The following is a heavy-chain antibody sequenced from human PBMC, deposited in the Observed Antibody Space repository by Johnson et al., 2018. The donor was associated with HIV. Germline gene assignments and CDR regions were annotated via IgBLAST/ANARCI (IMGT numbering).Heavy chain of an antibody. CDR1: GFTFSSFP. Sequence: QVQLVESGGGVVQPGRSLRLSCAASGFTFSSFPIHWVRQAPGKGLEWVAVISFDGSKKYYGDSVKGRFTVSRDNSKSTLYLQMRSLRAEDTAIYYCARGPLVGATSFGYDFAFDIWGLGTMVTVSS. J-gene: IGHJ3*02. CDR3: ARGPLVGATSFGYDFAFDI. CDR2: ISFDGSKK. V-gene: IGHV3-30*04. D-gene: IGHD1-26*01.